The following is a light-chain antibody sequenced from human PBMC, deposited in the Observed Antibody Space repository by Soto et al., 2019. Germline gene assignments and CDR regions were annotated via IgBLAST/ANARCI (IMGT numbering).Light chain of an antibody. CDR1: QDIGTS. Sequence: DIQMTQSPSSLSASIGDRVTITCQASQDIGTSLNWYQQKPGRAPKLLILDASSLERGIPSRFSGSGSGTDFPLPISSLQPEDLATLHCQQFEILPFTFVQGTKLEI. CDR3: QQFEILPFT. J-gene: IGKJ2*01. V-gene: IGKV1-33*01. CDR2: DAS.